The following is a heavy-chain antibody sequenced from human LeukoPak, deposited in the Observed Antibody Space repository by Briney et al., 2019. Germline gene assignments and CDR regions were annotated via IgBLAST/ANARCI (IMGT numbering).Heavy chain of an antibody. D-gene: IGHD6-19*01. CDR2: IKRDGSQI. Sequence: PGGSLRLSCVSSGFTFSNDWMTWVRQAPGKGLEWVANIKRDGSQIHYADSVKDRFTISRDNTKLFLQMNGLRAEETAVYYCARDRGSSGWYEFDYWGQGTLVTVSS. V-gene: IGHV3-7*01. CDR1: GFTFSNDW. J-gene: IGHJ4*02. CDR3: ARDRGSSGWYEFDY.